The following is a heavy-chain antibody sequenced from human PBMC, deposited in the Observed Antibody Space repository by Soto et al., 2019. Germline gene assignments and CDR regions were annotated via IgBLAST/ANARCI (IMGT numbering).Heavy chain of an antibody. J-gene: IGHJ3*01. D-gene: IGHD2-15*01. Sequence: EVQLVESGGGLVVPGGSLSLSCVASGFTFSSYHMSWVRQAPGKGLAWVSSINPSSTYVYYADSVKGRFAMSRDHSKNSVYVQMNILRTEDAAVYYCARVYFGGGGCYLRRYVFDAWGQGTLVSVSS. CDR1: GFTFSSYH. CDR2: INPSSTYV. CDR3: ARVYFGGGGCYLRRYVFDA. V-gene: IGHV3-21*01.